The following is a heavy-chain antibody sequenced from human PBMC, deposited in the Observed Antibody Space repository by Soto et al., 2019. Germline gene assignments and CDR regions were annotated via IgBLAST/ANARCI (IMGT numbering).Heavy chain of an antibody. V-gene: IGHV4-59*04. CDR3: ARQQYGSGSYYDFDY. CDR2: IYYSGST. J-gene: IGHJ4*02. CDR1: GGSIGRYY. Sequence: SETLSLTCSVSGGSIGRYYWSWIRQSPGKGLEWIGNIYYSGSTYYNPSLRSRVTISVDTSKNQFSLKLSSVTAADTAVYYCARQQYGSGSYYDFDYWGQGTLVTVSS. D-gene: IGHD3-10*01.